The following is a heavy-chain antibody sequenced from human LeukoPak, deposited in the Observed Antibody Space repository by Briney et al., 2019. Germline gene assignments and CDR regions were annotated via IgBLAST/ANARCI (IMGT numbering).Heavy chain of an antibody. V-gene: IGHV4-59*01. CDR2: TYYSGST. D-gene: IGHD5-12*01. CDR3: AGDSSGYVYSFDY. CDR1: GGSISSYY. Sequence: PSETLSLTCTVSGGSISSYYWSWIRHPPGKGREWSGYTYYSGSTNYNPSLKSRVTISVGTSKNHFSLKLSSVTAADTAVYYCAGDSSGYVYSFDYWGQGTLVTVSS. J-gene: IGHJ4*02.